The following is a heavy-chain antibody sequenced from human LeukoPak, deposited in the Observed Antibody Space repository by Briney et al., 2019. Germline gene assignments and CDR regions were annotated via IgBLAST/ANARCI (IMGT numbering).Heavy chain of an antibody. Sequence: PGGSLRLSCAAPGFTFSSYAMSWVRQAPGKGLEWVSSISSSSSYIYYADSVKGRFTISRDNAKNSLYLQMNSLRAEDTAVYYCARGAQLLDWYFDLWGRGTLVTVSS. CDR3: ARGAQLLDWYFDL. D-gene: IGHD2-2*01. J-gene: IGHJ2*01. CDR2: ISSSSSYI. CDR1: GFTFSSYA. V-gene: IGHV3-21*01.